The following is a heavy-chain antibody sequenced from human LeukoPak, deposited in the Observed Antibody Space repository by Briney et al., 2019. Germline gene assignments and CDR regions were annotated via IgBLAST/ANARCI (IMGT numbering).Heavy chain of an antibody. V-gene: IGHV5-51*01. J-gene: IGHJ4*02. Sequence: GESLKISCKGSGYNFTSYWIGWVRQMPGKGLEWMGIIYPGDSDTRYSPSFQGQVTISADKSISTAYLQWSSLKASDAAMYYCARRLTGDHVYFDYWGQGTLVTVSS. D-gene: IGHD7-27*01. CDR3: ARRLTGDHVYFDY. CDR2: IYPGDSDT. CDR1: GYNFTSYW.